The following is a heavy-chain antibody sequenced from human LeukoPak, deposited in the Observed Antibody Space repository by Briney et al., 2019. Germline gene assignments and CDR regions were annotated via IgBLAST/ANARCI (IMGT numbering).Heavy chain of an antibody. Sequence: SETLSPTCTVSGGSISSGPYYWSWIRQPAGKGLEWIGRIYTSGSTNYNPSLKGRVTISLDTSKNQFSLKLSSVTAADTAVYYCARGGWFGESPFDYWGQGTLVTVSS. J-gene: IGHJ4*02. CDR1: GGSISSGPYY. D-gene: IGHD3-10*01. CDR2: IYTSGST. V-gene: IGHV4-61*02. CDR3: ARGGWFGESPFDY.